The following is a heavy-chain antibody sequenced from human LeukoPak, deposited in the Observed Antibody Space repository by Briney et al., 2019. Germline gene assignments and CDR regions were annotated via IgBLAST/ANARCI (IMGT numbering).Heavy chain of an antibody. J-gene: IGHJ4*02. D-gene: IGHD1-26*01. CDR1: GGSSSSYY. CDR2: IYYSGST. Sequence: SETLSLTCTVSGGSSSSYYWSWIRQPPGKGLEWIGYIYYSGSTNYNPSLKSRVTISVDTSKNQFSLKLSSVTAADTAVYYCARIVGATLWYFDYWGQGTLVTVSS. CDR3: ARIVGATLWYFDY. V-gene: IGHV4-59*01.